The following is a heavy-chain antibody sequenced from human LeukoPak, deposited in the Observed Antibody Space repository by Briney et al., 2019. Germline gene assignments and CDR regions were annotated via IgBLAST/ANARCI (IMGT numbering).Heavy chain of an antibody. CDR3: ARGELLDYYYYGMDV. CDR2: IIAGNGNT. V-gene: IGHV1-3*01. D-gene: IGHD3-10*01. Sequence: ASVKVSCKASGYTFTSYAMHWVRQAPGQRLEWMGWIIAGNGNTKYSQKFQGRVTITRDTSASTAYMELSSLRSEDTAVYYCARGELLDYYYYGMDVWGKGTTVTVSS. J-gene: IGHJ6*04. CDR1: GYTFTSYA.